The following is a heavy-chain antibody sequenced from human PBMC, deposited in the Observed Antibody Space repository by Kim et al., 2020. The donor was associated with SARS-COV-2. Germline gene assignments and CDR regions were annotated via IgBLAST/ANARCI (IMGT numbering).Heavy chain of an antibody. J-gene: IGHJ5*02. CDR1: GGSFSGYY. Sequence: SETLSLTCAVYGGSFSGYYWSWIRQPPGKGLEWIGEINHSGSTNYNPSLKSRVTISVDTSKNQFSLKLSSVTAADTAVYYCATGYCTNGVCYTGWFDPWG. CDR2: INHSGST. D-gene: IGHD2-8*01. CDR3: ATGYCTNGVCYTGWFDP. V-gene: IGHV4-34*01.